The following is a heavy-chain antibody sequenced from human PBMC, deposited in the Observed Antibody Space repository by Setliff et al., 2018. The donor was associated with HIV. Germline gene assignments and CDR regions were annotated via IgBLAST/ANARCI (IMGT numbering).Heavy chain of an antibody. CDR2: VDYSGDA. D-gene: IGHD1-26*01. CDR1: GATIHYHY. J-gene: IGHJ3*01. CDR3: TRGPGGAVPKPVEAFDV. V-gene: IGHV4-59*11. Sequence: SETLSLTCSVSGATIHYHYWSWIRQPPGKGLEWIGYVDYSGDAEYNPSLQSRVTISRDPSKNQVSLRLNSVTAADTAVYYCTRGPGGAVPKPVEAFDVWGQGALVTVSS.